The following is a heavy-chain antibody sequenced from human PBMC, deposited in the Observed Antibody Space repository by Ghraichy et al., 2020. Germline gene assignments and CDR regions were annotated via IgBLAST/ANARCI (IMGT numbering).Heavy chain of an antibody. Sequence: GGSLRLSCAASGFTFSSYAMSWVRQAPGKGLEWVSAISGSGGSTYYADSVKGRFTISRDNSKNTLYLQMNSLRAEDTAVYYCAKDHHLGSFGVVTLFDYWGQGTLVTVSS. J-gene: IGHJ4*02. CDR1: GFTFSSYA. CDR3: AKDHHLGSFGVVTLFDY. D-gene: IGHD3-3*01. V-gene: IGHV3-23*01. CDR2: ISGSGGST.